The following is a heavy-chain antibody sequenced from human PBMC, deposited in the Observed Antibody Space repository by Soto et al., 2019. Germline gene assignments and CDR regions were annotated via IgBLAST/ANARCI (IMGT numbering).Heavy chain of an antibody. Sequence: QVQLVESGGGVVQPGRSLRLSCAASGFTFSSYGMHWVRQAPGKGLEWVAVIWYDGSNKYYADSVKGRFTISRDNSKNTLYLQMNSLRAEDTAVYYCARDSRGWYGGAFDIWGQGTMVTVSS. D-gene: IGHD6-19*01. CDR1: GFTFSSYG. J-gene: IGHJ3*02. CDR2: IWYDGSNK. V-gene: IGHV3-33*01. CDR3: ARDSRGWYGGAFDI.